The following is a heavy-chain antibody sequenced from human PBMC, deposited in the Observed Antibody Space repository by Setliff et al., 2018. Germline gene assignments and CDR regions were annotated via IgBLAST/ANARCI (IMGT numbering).Heavy chain of an antibody. Sequence: LRLSCAASGFSLGAYEFNWVRQAPGKGLEWVSYISSSGTAMYYVDSVRGRFTISRDNAKNSLYLQMNSLRVEDTAVYYCARDRLLVGARYAMDVWGKGTTVTVSS. CDR1: GFSLGAYE. CDR2: ISSSGTAM. CDR3: ARDRLLVGARYAMDV. V-gene: IGHV3-48*03. J-gene: IGHJ6*03. D-gene: IGHD1-26*01.